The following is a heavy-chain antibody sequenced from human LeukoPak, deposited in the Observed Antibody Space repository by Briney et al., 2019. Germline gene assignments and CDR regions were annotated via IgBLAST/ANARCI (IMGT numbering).Heavy chain of an antibody. J-gene: IGHJ3*01. CDR3: VRAVHHLFYSDSSGYYGDAFDV. V-gene: IGHV3-53*01. CDR1: GFSVRTNY. CDR2: IYSGGTI. Sequence: GGSLRLSCAASGFSVRTNYMSWVRQAPGKGLEWVAVIYSGGTIRYADSAKGRFTISRDNSKDTLHLQMNSLRVDDTAVYYCVRAVHHLFYSDSSGYYGDAFDVRGQGTVVTVSS. D-gene: IGHD3-22*01.